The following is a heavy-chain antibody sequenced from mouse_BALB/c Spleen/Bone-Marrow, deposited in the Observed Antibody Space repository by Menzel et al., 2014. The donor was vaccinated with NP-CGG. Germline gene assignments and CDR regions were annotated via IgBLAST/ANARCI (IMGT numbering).Heavy chain of an antibody. J-gene: IGHJ3*01. CDR3: ATGFAY. CDR1: GFTSSNNW. Sequence: GGGLVQLGRHMKFPAVLLGFTSSNNWFTGCRKALDKGFEWFAEIRLKFYNHATHYAESVKGRFTISIDDSKSSVYLQMNNLRAEEADIYYCATGFAYWGQGTLVTVSA. V-gene: IGHV6-6*02. CDR2: IRLKFYNHAT.